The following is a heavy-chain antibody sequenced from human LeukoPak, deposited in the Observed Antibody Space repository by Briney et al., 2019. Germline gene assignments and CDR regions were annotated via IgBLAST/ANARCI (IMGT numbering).Heavy chain of an antibody. CDR1: GYTFDDYA. CDR2: ISWNSGSI. D-gene: IGHD6-19*01. J-gene: IGHJ4*02. Sequence: GGSLRLSCAASGYTFDDYAMHWVRQAPGKGLEWVSGISWNSGSIGYADSVKGRFTISRDNAKNSLYLQMNSLRAEEMALYYCARGALAVGVAYVDYWGQGDLVTVSS. V-gene: IGHV3-9*03. CDR3: ARGALAVGVAYVDY.